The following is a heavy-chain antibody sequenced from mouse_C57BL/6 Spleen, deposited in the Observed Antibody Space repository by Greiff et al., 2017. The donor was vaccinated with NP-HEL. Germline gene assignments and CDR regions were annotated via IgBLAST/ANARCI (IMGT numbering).Heavy chain of an antibody. CDR3: ARGYYDYFDY. D-gene: IGHD2-3*01. Sequence: QVQLQQSGPELVKPGASVKISCKASGYAFSSSWMNWVKQRPGKGLEWIGRIYPGDGDTNYNGKFKGKATLTADKSSSTAYMQLSSLTSEDSAVYFCARGYYDYFDYWGQGTTLTVSS. CDR2: IYPGDGDT. CDR1: GYAFSSSW. V-gene: IGHV1-82*01. J-gene: IGHJ2*01.